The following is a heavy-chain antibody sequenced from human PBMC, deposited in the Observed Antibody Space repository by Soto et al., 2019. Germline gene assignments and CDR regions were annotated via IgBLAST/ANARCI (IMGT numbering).Heavy chain of an antibody. Sequence: GGSLRLSCAASGFTFSDYYMSWIRQAPGKGLEWLSYISGTSSYINYADSVRGRFTISRDNAKNSLYLQMNSLRAEDTAVYYCARDLGSSWYPEYFQHWGQGTLVTVS. J-gene: IGHJ1*01. D-gene: IGHD6-13*01. CDR3: ARDLGSSWYPEYFQH. CDR2: ISGTSSYI. V-gene: IGHV3-11*06. CDR1: GFTFSDYY.